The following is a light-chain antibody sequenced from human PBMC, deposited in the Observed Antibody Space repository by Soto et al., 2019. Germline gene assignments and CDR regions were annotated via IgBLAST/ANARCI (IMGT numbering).Light chain of an antibody. CDR1: SNDVGTYNL. CDR2: EAS. J-gene: IGLJ2*01. Sequence: QSALTQPASVSGSPGQSITISCTGTSNDVGTYNLVSWYQQHPGKAPKLLLFEASKRPLDTSVRVSGSKSGNTASLTISGLQAEDEAHDYCDSYGRSRTVGMVFGGGTKLTVL. CDR3: DSYGRSRTVGMV. V-gene: IGLV2-23*01.